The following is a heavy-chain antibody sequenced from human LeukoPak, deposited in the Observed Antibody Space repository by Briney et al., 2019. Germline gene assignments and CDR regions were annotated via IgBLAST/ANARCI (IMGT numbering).Heavy chain of an antibody. Sequence: SETLSLTCAVYGGSLSGYYWSWIRQPPGKGLEWIGEINHSGSTQYNPSLKSGVTISVDTSKNQFSLKLSSVTAADTAVYYCARDRAYGIVLMVYAPYFDYWGQGTLVTVSS. J-gene: IGHJ4*02. CDR1: GGSLSGYY. V-gene: IGHV4-34*01. D-gene: IGHD2-8*01. CDR3: ARDRAYGIVLMVYAPYFDY. CDR2: INHSGST.